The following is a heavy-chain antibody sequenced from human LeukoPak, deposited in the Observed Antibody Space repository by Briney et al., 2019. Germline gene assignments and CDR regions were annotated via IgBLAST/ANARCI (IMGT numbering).Heavy chain of an antibody. CDR2: INHSGST. V-gene: IGHV4-34*01. D-gene: IGHD3-10*01. Sequence: SETLSLTCAVYGGSFSGYYWSWLRQPPGEGLEWIGEINHSGSTNYNPSLKSRVTISVDTSKNQFSLKLSSVTAADTAVYYCARAATYYYGSGSYSNWFDPWCQGTLVTASS. CDR3: ARAATYYYGSGSYSNWFDP. CDR1: GGSFSGYY. J-gene: IGHJ5*02.